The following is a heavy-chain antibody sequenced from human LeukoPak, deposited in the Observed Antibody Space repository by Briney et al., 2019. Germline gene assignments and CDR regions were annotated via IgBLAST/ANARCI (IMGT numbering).Heavy chain of an antibody. CDR2: ISYDGSNK. CDR1: GFTFSIYA. CDR3: AREMATTGDF. Sequence: PGSPLRLSCAASGFTFSIYAMHWVRRAPGKGLECVAIISYDGSNKYYADSVKGRFTISRDNSKNTLYLQMNSLRPEDTAVYYCAREMATTGDFWGLGTLVTVSS. V-gene: IGHV3-30*01. D-gene: IGHD5-24*01. J-gene: IGHJ4*02.